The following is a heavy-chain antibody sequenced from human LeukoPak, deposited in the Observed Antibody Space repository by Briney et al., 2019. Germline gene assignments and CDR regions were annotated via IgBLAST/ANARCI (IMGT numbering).Heavy chain of an antibody. CDR1: GGSFSGYY. CDR2: INDRGIT. V-gene: IGHV4-34*01. Sequence: SETLSLTCAVSGGSFSGYYWNWIRQPPGKGLEWFGEINDRGITNYNPSLKSRLTISVDTSKSRFSLTLRSVTAADTAVYYCARDPTTVVTVPYYFDDWGQGTLVTVSS. J-gene: IGHJ4*02. D-gene: IGHD4-23*01. CDR3: ARDPTTVVTVPYYFDD.